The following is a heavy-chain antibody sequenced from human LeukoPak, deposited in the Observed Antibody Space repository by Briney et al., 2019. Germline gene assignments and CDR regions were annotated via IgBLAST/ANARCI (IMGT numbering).Heavy chain of an antibody. CDR3: ARGIAMAYFDY. Sequence: PSETLSLTCAVYGGSFSGYYWSWIRQPPGKGLEWIGEINHSGSTNYNPSLKSRVTISVDTSKNQFSLKLSSVTAADTTVYYCARGIAMAYFDYWGQGTLVTVSS. J-gene: IGHJ4*02. CDR1: GGSFSGYY. CDR2: INHSGST. D-gene: IGHD5-18*01. V-gene: IGHV4-34*01.